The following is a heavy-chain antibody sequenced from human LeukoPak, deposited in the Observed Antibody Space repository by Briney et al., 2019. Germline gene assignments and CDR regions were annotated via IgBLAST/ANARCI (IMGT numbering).Heavy chain of an antibody. D-gene: IGHD3-22*01. CDR1: GYTFTGYY. V-gene: IGHV1-2*02. J-gene: IGHJ4*02. Sequence: GASVKVSCKASGYTFTGYYMHWVRQAPGQGLEWMGWINPNSGGTNYAQKFQGRVTMTRDTSISTAYMELSRLRSDDTAVYYCARGPGGGYFHNFDYWGQGTLVTVSS. CDR2: INPNSGGT. CDR3: ARGPGGGYFHNFDY.